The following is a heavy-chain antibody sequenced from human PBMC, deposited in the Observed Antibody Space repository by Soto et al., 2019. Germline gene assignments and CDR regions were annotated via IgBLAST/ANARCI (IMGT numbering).Heavy chain of an antibody. Sequence: GASVKVSCKASGGTFSSYAISWVRQAPGQGLEWMGGIIPIFGTANYAQKFQGRVTITADESTSTAYMGLSSLRSEDTAVYYCAREDSSGYYGGSGAFDIWGQGTMVTVSS. V-gene: IGHV1-69*13. J-gene: IGHJ3*02. CDR2: IIPIFGTA. CDR3: AREDSSGYYGGSGAFDI. CDR1: GGTFSSYA. D-gene: IGHD3-22*01.